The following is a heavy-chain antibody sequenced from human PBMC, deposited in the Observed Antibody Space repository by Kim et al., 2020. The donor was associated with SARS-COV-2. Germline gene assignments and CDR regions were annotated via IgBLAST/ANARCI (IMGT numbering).Heavy chain of an antibody. CDR2: ISAYNGNR. V-gene: IGHV1-18*01. CDR3: ARAPDYYDSSGYYLEYFQH. CDR1: GYTFTSYG. J-gene: IGHJ1*01. Sequence: ASVKVSCKASGYTFTSYGISWVRQAPGQGLEWMGWISAYNGNRNYAQKLQGRVTMTTDTSTSTAYMELRSLRSDDTAVYYCARAPDYYDSSGYYLEYFQHWGQDTLVTVSS. D-gene: IGHD3-22*01.